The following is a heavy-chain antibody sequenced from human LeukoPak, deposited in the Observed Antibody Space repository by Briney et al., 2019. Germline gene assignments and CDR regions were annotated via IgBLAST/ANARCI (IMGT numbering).Heavy chain of an antibody. D-gene: IGHD1-26*01. CDR1: GGSISSGSYY. CDR2: IYTSGST. J-gene: IGHJ3*02. Sequence: SETLSLTCTVSGGSISSGSYYWSWIRQPAGKGLEWIGRIYTSGSTNYNPSLKSRVTISVDTSKNQFSLKLSSVTAADTAVYYCARTGIVGAHAFDIWGQGTMVTVSS. V-gene: IGHV4-61*02. CDR3: ARTGIVGAHAFDI.